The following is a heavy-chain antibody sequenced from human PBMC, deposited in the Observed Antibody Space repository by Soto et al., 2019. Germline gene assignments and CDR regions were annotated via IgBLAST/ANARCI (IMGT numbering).Heavy chain of an antibody. J-gene: IGHJ4*02. CDR2: ISSSSSTI. CDR1: GFTFSSYS. V-gene: IGHV3-48*01. CDR3: ARDNCSSTRCYQRGVFDY. D-gene: IGHD2-2*01. Sequence: EVQLVESGGGLVQPGGSLRLSCAASGFTFSSYSMNWVRQAPGKGLEWVSYISSSSSTIYYADSVKGRFTISRDNAKNSLYLQMNSLRAEDTAVYYCARDNCSSTRCYQRGVFDYWGQGTLVTVSS.